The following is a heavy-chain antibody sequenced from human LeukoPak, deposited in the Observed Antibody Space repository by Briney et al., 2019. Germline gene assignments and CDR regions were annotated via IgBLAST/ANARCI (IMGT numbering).Heavy chain of an antibody. V-gene: IGHV4-4*07. CDR1: GGSIGSYY. J-gene: IGHJ3*02. CDR3: ARDYDSSGYFDDDAFDI. Sequence: PSETLSLTCTVSGGSIGSYYWSWIRQPAGKGLEWIGRIYTSGSTNYNPSLKSRVAMSVDTSKNQFSLKLSSVTAADTAVYYCARDYDSSGYFDDDAFDIWGQGTMVTVSS. CDR2: IYTSGST. D-gene: IGHD3-22*01.